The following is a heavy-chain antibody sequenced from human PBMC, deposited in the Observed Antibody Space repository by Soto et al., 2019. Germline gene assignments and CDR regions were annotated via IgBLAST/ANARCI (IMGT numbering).Heavy chain of an antibody. CDR3: ARVKGVSSGWFYGDYYGMDV. J-gene: IGHJ6*02. CDR2: IYYSGST. Sequence: SETLSLTCTVSGGSISSYYWSWIRQPPGKGLEWIGYIYYSGSTNYNPSLKSRVTISVDTSKNQFSLKLSSVTAADTAVYYCARVKGVSSGWFYGDYYGMDVWGQGTTVTVSS. CDR1: GGSISSYY. D-gene: IGHD6-19*01. V-gene: IGHV4-59*01.